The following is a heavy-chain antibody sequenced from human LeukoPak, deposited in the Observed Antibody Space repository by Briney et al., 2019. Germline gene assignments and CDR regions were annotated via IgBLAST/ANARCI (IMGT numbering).Heavy chain of an antibody. CDR1: GFTFSSYG. D-gene: IGHD3-3*01. J-gene: IGHJ5*02. V-gene: IGHV3-30*18. Sequence: PGGSLRLSCAASGFTFSSYGMHWVRQAPGKGLEWVAVISYDGSNKYYADSVKGRFTISRDNSKNTLYLQMNSLRAEDTAVYYCAKTEVPIYDFWSGYPNWFDPWGQGTLVTVSS. CDR3: AKTEVPIYDFWSGYPNWFDP. CDR2: ISYDGSNK.